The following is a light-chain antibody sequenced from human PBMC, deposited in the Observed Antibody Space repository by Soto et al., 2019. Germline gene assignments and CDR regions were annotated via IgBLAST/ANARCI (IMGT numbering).Light chain of an antibody. CDR2: DVS. CDR1: SSDVGGYNY. CDR3: SSYTSSSTL. V-gene: IGLV2-14*01. J-gene: IGLJ2*01. Sequence: QSALTQPASVSGSPGQSITISCTGTSSDVGGYNYVSWYQQHPGKAPKLMIYDVSNRPSGVSNRFSGFKSGNTASMTISGLQAEDEADYYCSSYTSSSTLVGGGTQLTVL.